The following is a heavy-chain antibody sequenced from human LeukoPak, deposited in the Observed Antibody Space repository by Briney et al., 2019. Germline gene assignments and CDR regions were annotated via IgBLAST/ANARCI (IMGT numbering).Heavy chain of an antibody. CDR2: IRRDSSDI. Sequence: GGSLRLSCAVSGFTFSTYSMNWVRQAPGKGLEWISFIRRDSSDIYYADSVKGRFTLSRDNAKNSLYLQMNSLRVEDTAVYYCARDCSESSGHYYKIGLDYWGQGTLVTVSS. D-gene: IGHD3-22*01. CDR3: ARDCSESSGHYYKIGLDY. CDR1: GFTFSTYS. J-gene: IGHJ4*02. V-gene: IGHV3-21*05.